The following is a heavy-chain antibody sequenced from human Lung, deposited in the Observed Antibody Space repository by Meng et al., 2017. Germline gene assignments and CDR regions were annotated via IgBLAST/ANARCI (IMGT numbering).Heavy chain of an antibody. CDR1: GYTFAADW. J-gene: IGHJ4*02. V-gene: IGHV1-2*06. D-gene: IGHD6-13*01. CDR2: IDPKSDNT. Sequence: GQLMQSGPEVRKPGASVKVSCKASGYTFAADWIQWVRQATGQGPEWMGRIDPKSDNTHYAQKFQGRVTMTRDTSISTAYMELSGLRSDDTAVYYCARDEDISAAGYLLGDFWGQGTLVTVSS. CDR3: ARDEDISAAGYLLGDF.